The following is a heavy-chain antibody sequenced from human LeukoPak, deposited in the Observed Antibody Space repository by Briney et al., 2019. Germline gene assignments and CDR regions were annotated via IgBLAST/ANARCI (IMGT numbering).Heavy chain of an antibody. J-gene: IGHJ6*03. V-gene: IGHV4-39*07. CDR3: ARHCTPVFGYYMDG. CDR2: IYYSGST. Sequence: SETLSLTCTVSGGSISNYYWGWIRQPPAKGLEWIGSIYYSGSTYYKPSLKRRVTLSVDTSKNQFSLKLSSVTAADTAVYYCARHCTPVFGYYMDGWGKGTTVTASS. CDR1: GGSISNYY. D-gene: IGHD2-8*01.